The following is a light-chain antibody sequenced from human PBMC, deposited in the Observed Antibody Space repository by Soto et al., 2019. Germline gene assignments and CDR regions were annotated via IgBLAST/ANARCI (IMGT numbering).Light chain of an antibody. CDR2: DAS. CDR3: QQSYSTPIS. J-gene: IGKJ5*01. CDR1: QSVNKW. V-gene: IGKV1-5*01. Sequence: DIQMTQSPSTLSASVGARVTITCRASQSVNKWLAWFQQKPGKVPKLLIFDASTWQTGVPSRFGGGGSGTEFTLTISSLQPEDFATYYCQQSYSTPISFGQGTRLEIK.